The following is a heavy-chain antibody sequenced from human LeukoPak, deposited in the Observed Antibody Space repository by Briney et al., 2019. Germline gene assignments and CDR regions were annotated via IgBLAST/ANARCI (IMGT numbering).Heavy chain of an antibody. CDR1: GDSVSSNSAA. J-gene: IGHJ2*01. CDR2: TYHRSKWYN. Sequence: SQTLSLTCAISGDSVSSNSAAWNWLRQSPSRGLEWLGGTYHRSKWYNDYGVSVKSRITINPYTSKNQFSLQLNSVTPEDTAVYYCARTRGYFYLWGRGTLVTVSS. CDR3: ARTRGYFYL. V-gene: IGHV6-1*01.